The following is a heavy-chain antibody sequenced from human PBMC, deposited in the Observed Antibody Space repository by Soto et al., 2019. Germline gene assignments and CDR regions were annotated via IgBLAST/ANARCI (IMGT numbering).Heavy chain of an antibody. V-gene: IGHV4-59*01. CDR2: IYYSGST. CDR1: GGSLSSYY. D-gene: IGHD6-13*01. J-gene: IGHJ6*02. CDR3: ASSNIAAAGFYYYGMDV. Sequence: ASETLSLTCTVSGGSLSSYYWSWILQPPGKGLEWIGYIYYSGSTNYNPSLKSRVTISVDTSKNQFSLKLSSVTAADTAVYYCASSNIAAAGFYYYGMDVWGRGTAVTVSS.